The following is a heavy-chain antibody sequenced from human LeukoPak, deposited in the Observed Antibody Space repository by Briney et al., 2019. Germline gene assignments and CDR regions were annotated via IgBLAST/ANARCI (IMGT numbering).Heavy chain of an antibody. J-gene: IGHJ4*02. Sequence: PGGSLRLSCAASGFTFSDYYMGWIRQAPGKGLEWVSYVSSSGSTIYYADSVKGRFTISRDNSKNTLYLQMNSLRAEDTAVYYCARSYYGSGSYYYFDYWGQGTLVTVSS. V-gene: IGHV3-11*01. D-gene: IGHD3-10*01. CDR3: ARSYYGSGSYYYFDY. CDR1: GFTFSDYY. CDR2: VSSSGSTI.